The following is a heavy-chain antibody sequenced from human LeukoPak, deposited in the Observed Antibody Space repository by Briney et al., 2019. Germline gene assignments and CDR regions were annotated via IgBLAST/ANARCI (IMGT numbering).Heavy chain of an antibody. CDR1: GFTFSSYS. J-gene: IGHJ4*02. Sequence: GGSLRLSCAASGFTFSSYSMNWVRQAPGKGLEWVSSISSSSSHIYYADSVKGRFTISRDNAKNSLYLQMNSLRAEDTAVYYCARVRELAFYYWGQGTLVTVSS. CDR3: ARVRELAFYY. CDR2: ISSSSSHI. D-gene: IGHD1-26*01. V-gene: IGHV3-21*01.